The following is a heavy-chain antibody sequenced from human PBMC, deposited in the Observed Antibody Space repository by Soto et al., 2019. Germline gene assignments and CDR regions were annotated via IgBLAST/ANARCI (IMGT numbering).Heavy chain of an antibody. CDR1: GYIFVNYG. Sequence: QVQLVQSGAEVRKPGSSVKVSCKASGYIFVNYGIAWVRQAPGQGLEWMGWISPYSGNTHYASKVQGRLTMTTDTTTSAPYTDLGGLTSDETAVYYCAMVNNYVTPTPQDVCGQGTTVTVS. V-gene: IGHV1-18*01. CDR2: ISPYSGNT. D-gene: IGHD3-16*01. CDR3: AMVNNYVTPTPQDV. J-gene: IGHJ6*02.